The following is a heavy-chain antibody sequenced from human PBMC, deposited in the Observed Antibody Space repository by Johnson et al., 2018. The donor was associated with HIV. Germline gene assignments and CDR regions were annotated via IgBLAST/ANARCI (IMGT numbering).Heavy chain of an antibody. CDR1: GFTFSDYY. CDR2: ISSSGSTI. J-gene: IGHJ3*02. D-gene: IGHD2-2*01. V-gene: IGHV3-11*04. Sequence: QVQLVESGGGLVKPGGSLRLSCAASGFTFSDYYMSWIRQAPGKGLEWVSYISSSGSTIYYADSVKGRFTISRDNAKNSLYLQMNSLRAEDTAGYYCARASCEDSSTSCYLGPAAFDAFDIWGQGTMVTVSS. CDR3: ARASCEDSSTSCYLGPAAFDAFDI.